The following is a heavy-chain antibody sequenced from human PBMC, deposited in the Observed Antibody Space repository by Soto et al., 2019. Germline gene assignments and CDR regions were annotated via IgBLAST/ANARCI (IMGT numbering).Heavy chain of an antibody. J-gene: IGHJ5*01. CDR1: GYTFANYG. D-gene: IGHD1-20*01. CDR2: ISGNNGAT. CDR3: ARDLKYFRITGNWSDS. Sequence: ASVKVSCKASGYTFANYGISWVRQAPGQGLEWMGWISGNNGATNYAPKVQGRVTMTIDTSTGTAYMDLRSLRSDDTAVYYCARDLKYFRITGNWSDSWGQGTLVTVSS. V-gene: IGHV1-18*04.